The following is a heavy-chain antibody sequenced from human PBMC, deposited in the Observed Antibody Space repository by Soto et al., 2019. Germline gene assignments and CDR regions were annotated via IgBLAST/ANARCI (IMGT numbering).Heavy chain of an antibody. CDR3: ARGPMRGWFDP. Sequence: SQTPSLTCDVYGRSFIGYSWRRLRQPPGKGLEWIGEINHSGSTNYKPSFKSRVTIAVDTSKNQFSLKLSSVTVADTAMYYCARGPMRGWFDPWGQGTLVTVSS. V-gene: IGHV4-34*01. CDR1: GRSFIGYS. CDR2: INHSGST. J-gene: IGHJ5*02.